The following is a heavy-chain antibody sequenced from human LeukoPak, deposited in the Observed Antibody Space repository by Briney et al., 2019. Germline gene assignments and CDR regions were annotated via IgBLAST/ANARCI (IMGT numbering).Heavy chain of an antibody. CDR2: ISYDGSNK. D-gene: IGHD6-19*01. J-gene: IGHJ4*02. V-gene: IGHV3-30*04. CDR3: ARDLRHSSTDY. Sequence: GGSLRLSCAASGVTLSSYAMHWVRQAPGKGLEWVAVISYDGSNKYYADSVKGRFTISRDNSKNTLYLQMNSLRAEDTAVYYCARDLRHSSTDYWGQGTLVTVSS. CDR1: GVTLSSYA.